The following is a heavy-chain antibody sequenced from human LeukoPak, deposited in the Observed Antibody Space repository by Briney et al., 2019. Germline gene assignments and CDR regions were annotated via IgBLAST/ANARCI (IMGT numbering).Heavy chain of an antibody. V-gene: IGHV1-3*01. CDR2: INAGNGNT. Sequence: ASVKVSCKASGYTFTSYAMHWVRQAPGQRLEWMGWINAGNGNTKYSQKFQGRVTITRDTSASTAYMELSSLRSEDTAVYYCARGLWFGELQGYWGQGTLVTVSS. CDR3: ARGLWFGELQGY. CDR1: GYTFTSYA. D-gene: IGHD3-10*01. J-gene: IGHJ4*02.